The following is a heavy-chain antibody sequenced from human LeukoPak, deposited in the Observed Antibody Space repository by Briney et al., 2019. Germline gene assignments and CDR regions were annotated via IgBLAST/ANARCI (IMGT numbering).Heavy chain of an antibody. J-gene: IGHJ4*02. CDR1: RFSFSSYW. CDR3: ARSAGWYPFPDY. CDR2: INQDGSEK. V-gene: IGHV3-7*01. D-gene: IGHD6-19*01. Sequence: PGGSLRLSCTASRFSFSSYWMTWVRQAPGKGLEWVASINQDGSEKYYVDSVKGRFTISRDNPKNSLYPQMISLRAEDTAAYYCARSAGWYPFPDYWGQGTLVTVSS.